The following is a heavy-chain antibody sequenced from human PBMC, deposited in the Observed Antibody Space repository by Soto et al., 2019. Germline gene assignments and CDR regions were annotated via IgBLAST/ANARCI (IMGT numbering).Heavy chain of an antibody. V-gene: IGHV4-39*01. CDR3: ARHILGEGQQLAYFDY. CDR1: GGSISSSSYY. CDR2: IYYSGST. Sequence: SETLSLTCTVSGGSISSSSYYWGWIRQPPGKGLEWIGSIYYSGSTYYNPSLKSRVTISVDTSKNQFPLKLSSVTAADTAVYYCARHILGEGQQLAYFDYWGQGTLVTVSS. D-gene: IGHD6-13*01. J-gene: IGHJ4*02.